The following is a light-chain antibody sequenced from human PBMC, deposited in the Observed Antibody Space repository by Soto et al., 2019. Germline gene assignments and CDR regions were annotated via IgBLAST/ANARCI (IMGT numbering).Light chain of an antibody. Sequence: QAVVTQPPSASGTPGQGVTISCSGSSSNIGSNIVNWYQQLPGTAPKVLIYSTNQRPSGVPDRFSSSKSGTSASLAISGLQSEDEADYYCAAWDDSLNGPVFGGGTKLTVL. CDR1: SSNIGSNI. J-gene: IGLJ3*02. V-gene: IGLV1-44*01. CDR2: STN. CDR3: AAWDDSLNGPV.